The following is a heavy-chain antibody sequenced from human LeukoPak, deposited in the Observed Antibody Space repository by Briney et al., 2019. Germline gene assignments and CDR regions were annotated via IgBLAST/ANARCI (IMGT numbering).Heavy chain of an antibody. CDR1: GFTVSSNY. V-gene: IGHV3-53*01. CDR2: IYNGGST. CDR3: ARESPGGSYFDY. Sequence: PGGSTRLSCAASGFTVSSNYMSWVRQAPGKGLEWVSVIYNGGSTYYADSVKGRFTTSRDNSKNTMSLQMNSLRAEDTAVYYCARESPGGSYFDYWGQGTQVTLSS. J-gene: IGHJ4*02. D-gene: IGHD4-23*01.